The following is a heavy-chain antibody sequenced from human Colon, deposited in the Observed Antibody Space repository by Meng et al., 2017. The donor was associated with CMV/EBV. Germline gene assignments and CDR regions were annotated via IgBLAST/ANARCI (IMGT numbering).Heavy chain of an antibody. D-gene: IGHD3/OR15-3a*01. CDR3: ARGEAGPFWTGSNYFDS. J-gene: IGHJ4*02. CDR2: LNPDAGSS. CDR1: GYNFIGHY. V-gene: IGHV1-46*01. Sequence: ASVKVSCKASGYNFIGHYIHCVRQAPGHGFEWMGVLNPDAGSSKYADKFQDRLTMTRDTSTSTVYVELSSLTSEDTAVYYCARGEAGPFWTGSNYFDSWGQGTLVTVSS.